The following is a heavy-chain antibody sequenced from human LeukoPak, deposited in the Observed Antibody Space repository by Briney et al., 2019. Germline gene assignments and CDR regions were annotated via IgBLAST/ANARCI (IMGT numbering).Heavy chain of an antibody. CDR2: ISSSGSAI. V-gene: IGHV3-48*02. Sequence: QPGGSLRLSCAVSGLTFSSYGMNWVRQAPGRGLDWISYISSSGSAIYYADSVKGRFTISRVNAKSSLYLQMNSLRDEDTAVYYCTRGGYWGQGTLVTVSS. CDR3: TRGGY. J-gene: IGHJ4*02. CDR1: GLTFSSYG.